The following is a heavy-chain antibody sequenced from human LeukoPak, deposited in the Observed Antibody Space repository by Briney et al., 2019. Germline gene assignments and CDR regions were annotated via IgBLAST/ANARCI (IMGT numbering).Heavy chain of an antibody. CDR2: VIPMFDTS. D-gene: IGHD3-9*01. V-gene: IGHV1-69*05. Sequence: GASVKVSCKACGGTFNSYAFIWVRQAAGQGLEWMGRVIPMFDTSNYAHKFQGRVTITTDESTSTAYMELSSLRSEDTAVYYCARGRYDIVTGYYTGFDYWGQGTLVTVSS. J-gene: IGHJ4*02. CDR3: ARGRYDIVTGYYTGFDY. CDR1: GGTFNSYA.